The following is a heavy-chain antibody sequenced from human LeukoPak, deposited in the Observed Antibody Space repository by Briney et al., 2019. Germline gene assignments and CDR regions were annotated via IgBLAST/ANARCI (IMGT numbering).Heavy chain of an antibody. CDR2: IYYSGST. D-gene: IGHD2-2*01. J-gene: IGHJ4*02. Sequence: PSETLSLTCTVSGGSISSGDYYWSWLRQPPGTGLEWIGYIYYSGSTYYNPSLKSRVTISVDTSKNQFSLKLSSVTAADTAVYYCARGGTNIVVVPAATHFDYWGQGTLVTVSS. CDR1: GGSISSGDYY. V-gene: IGHV4-30-4*08. CDR3: ARGGTNIVVVPAATHFDY.